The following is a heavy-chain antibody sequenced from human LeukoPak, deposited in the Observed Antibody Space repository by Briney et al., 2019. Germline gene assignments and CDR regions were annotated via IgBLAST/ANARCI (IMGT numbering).Heavy chain of an antibody. CDR2: IYYSGST. CDR1: GGSISSTVYY. Sequence: SETLSLTCTVSGGSISSTVYYWGWIRQPPGKGLEWIGSIYYSGSTYYNPSLKNRVTISIDTSKSQFSLKLSSVTAADTAVYYCARDKWAARNAFDIWGQGTVVTVSS. CDR3: ARDKWAARNAFDI. D-gene: IGHD1-14*01. J-gene: IGHJ3*02. V-gene: IGHV4-39*07.